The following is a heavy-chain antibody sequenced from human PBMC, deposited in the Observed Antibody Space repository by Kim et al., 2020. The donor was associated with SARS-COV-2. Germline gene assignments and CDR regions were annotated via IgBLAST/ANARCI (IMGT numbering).Heavy chain of an antibody. Sequence: ASVKVSCKASGYTFTGYYMHWVRQAPGQGLEWMGRINPNSGGTNYAQKFQGRVTMTRDTSISTAYMELSRLRSDDTAVYYCARDNLGYYYDSSGYYDYWGQGTLVTVSS. J-gene: IGHJ4*02. CDR3: ARDNLGYYYDSSGYYDY. V-gene: IGHV1-2*06. D-gene: IGHD3-22*01. CDR2: INPNSGGT. CDR1: GYTFTGYY.